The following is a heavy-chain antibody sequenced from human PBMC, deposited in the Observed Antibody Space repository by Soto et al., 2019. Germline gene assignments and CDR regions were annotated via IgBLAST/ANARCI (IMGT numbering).Heavy chain of an antibody. CDR1: GFTVSSNY. Sequence: PGGSLRLSCAASGFTVSSNYMSWVRQAPGKGLEWVSVIYSGGSTYYADSVKGRLTISRDNSKNTLYLQMNSLRAEDTAVYYCARGVVTIYYFDYWGQGTLVTVSS. J-gene: IGHJ4*02. D-gene: IGHD3-3*01. CDR2: IYSGGST. V-gene: IGHV3-53*01. CDR3: ARGVVTIYYFDY.